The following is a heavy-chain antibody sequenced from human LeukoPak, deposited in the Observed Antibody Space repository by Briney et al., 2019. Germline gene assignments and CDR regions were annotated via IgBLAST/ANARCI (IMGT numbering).Heavy chain of an antibody. CDR3: ARDNPTPYCSGGSCYSWGYYYYGMDV. CDR1: GYTFTSYG. CDR2: ISAYNGNT. V-gene: IGHV1-18*01. Sequence: GASVKVSCKASGYTFTSYGISWVRQAPGQGLEWMGRISAYNGNTNYAQKLQGRVTMTTDTSTSTAYMELRSLRSDDTAVYYCARDNPTPYCSGGSCYSWGYYYYGMDVWGQGTTVTVSS. D-gene: IGHD2-15*01. J-gene: IGHJ6*02.